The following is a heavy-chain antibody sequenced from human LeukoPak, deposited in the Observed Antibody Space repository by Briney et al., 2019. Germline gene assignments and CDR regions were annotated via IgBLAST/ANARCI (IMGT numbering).Heavy chain of an antibody. CDR2: IYSGDNT. J-gene: IGHJ4*02. CDR3: AGRRVLDASFDY. V-gene: IGHV3-66*02. CDR1: GFTVCNNY. Sequence: GGSLRLSCAASGFTVCNNYMSWVRQAPGKGLEWVSVIYSGDNTYYVESVKGRFTISRDNSKNTLFLQMNRLRAEDTAVYYCAGRRVLDASFDYWGQGTLVTVSS. D-gene: IGHD3-16*01.